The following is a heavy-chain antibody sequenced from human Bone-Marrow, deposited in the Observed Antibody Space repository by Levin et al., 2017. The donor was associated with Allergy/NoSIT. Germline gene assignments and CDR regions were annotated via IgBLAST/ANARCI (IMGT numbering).Heavy chain of an antibody. V-gene: IGHV4-39*07. CDR2: IYYSGTT. D-gene: IGHD5-18*01. Sequence: KASETLSLTCTVSGGPIRSSNYYWGWIRQPPGKGLQWVGSIYYSGTTYYNPSLRTRVTLSVDTSKNQFSLKLTAVTAADTAVYYCARGGYSYGEIDSWGQGILVTVSS. J-gene: IGHJ4*02. CDR3: ARGGYSYGEIDS. CDR1: GGPIRSSNYY.